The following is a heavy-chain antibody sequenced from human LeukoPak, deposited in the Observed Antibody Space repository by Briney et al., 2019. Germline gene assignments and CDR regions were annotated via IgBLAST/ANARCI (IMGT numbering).Heavy chain of an antibody. J-gene: IGHJ1*01. V-gene: IGHV3-21*01. CDR2: ISGRSSHV. D-gene: IGHD3-16*01. CDR1: GFSFSDYD. Sequence: PAGSLRLSCSASGFSFSDYDMNWVRQAPGKGLEWVSAISGRSSHVYYGESVKGRFTISRDNAKNSLYLQLDSLGVEDTAVYYCGRAFPPLRTSSAGDLWGQGTLVTVPS. CDR3: GRAFPPLRTSSAGDL.